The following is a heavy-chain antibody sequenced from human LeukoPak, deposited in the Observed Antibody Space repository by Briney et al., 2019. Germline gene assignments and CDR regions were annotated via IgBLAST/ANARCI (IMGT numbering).Heavy chain of an antibody. CDR1: GFTVSTNY. CDR2: IYSGGST. D-gene: IGHD3-10*01. J-gene: IGHJ4*02. Sequence: PGGSLRLSCAASGFTVSTNYMTWVRHAPGKGLELVSVIYSGGSTYYADSVKGRFTISRDNSKNTLYLQMNSLRAEDTAVYYCASHGSGSLFFDYWGQGTLVTVSS. CDR3: ASHGSGSLFFDY. V-gene: IGHV3-66*04.